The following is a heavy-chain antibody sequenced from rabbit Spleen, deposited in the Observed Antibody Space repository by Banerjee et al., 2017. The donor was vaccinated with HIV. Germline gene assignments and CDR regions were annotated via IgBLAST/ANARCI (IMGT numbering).Heavy chain of an antibody. J-gene: IGHJ4*01. CDR3: ARDGAGGSYFAL. CDR2: IWSGSNGNT. D-gene: IGHD8-1*01. Sequence: QSLEESGGDLVKPGASLTLTCTASGVSFSNSYYVCWVRQAPGKGLEWIGCIWSGSNGNTYYASWAKGRFTISKTSSTTVTLQMTSLTAADTATYFCARDGAGGSYFALWGPGTLVTVS. CDR1: GVSFSNSYY. V-gene: IGHV1S40*01.